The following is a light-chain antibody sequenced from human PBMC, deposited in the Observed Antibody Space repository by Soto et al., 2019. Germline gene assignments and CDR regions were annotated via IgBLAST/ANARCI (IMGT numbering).Light chain of an antibody. CDR1: QGISSW. Sequence: DIQMTQSPSSVSASVGDRGTITCRASQGISSWLAWYQQTPGKVPKHLIYGASKLDSGVPYRFSGGGSGTNFTLTISSLQPEDVGTYYCQNYNRAPITFGQGTRLE. J-gene: IGKJ5*01. V-gene: IGKV1-27*01. CDR3: QNYNRAPIT. CDR2: GAS.